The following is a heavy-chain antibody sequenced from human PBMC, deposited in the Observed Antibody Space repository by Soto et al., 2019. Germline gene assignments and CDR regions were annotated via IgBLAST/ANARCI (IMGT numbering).Heavy chain of an antibody. V-gene: IGHV4-39*01. CDR2: IYYSGST. CDR1: GGSISSSSYY. Sequence: SETLSVTCTVSGGSISSSSYYWGWTRQPPGKGLEWIGSIYYSGSTYYNPSLKSRVTISVDTSKNQFSLKLSSVTAADTAVYYCARRPIKGSSYYFDYWGQGTLVTVS. J-gene: IGHJ4*02. D-gene: IGHD6-6*01. CDR3: ARRPIKGSSYYFDY.